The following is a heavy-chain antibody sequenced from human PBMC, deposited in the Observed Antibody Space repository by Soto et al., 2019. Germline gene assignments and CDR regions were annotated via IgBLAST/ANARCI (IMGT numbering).Heavy chain of an antibody. J-gene: IGHJ6*02. CDR2: ISSSSSTI. D-gene: IGHD6-6*01. CDR1: GFTFSSYS. V-gene: IGHV3-48*02. Sequence: GGSLRLSCAASGFTFSSYSMNWVRQAPGKGLEWVSYISSSSSTIYYADSVKGRFTISRDNAKNSLYLQMNSLRDEDTAVYYCARSLRIAARRLTGMDVWGQGTTVTVSS. CDR3: ARSLRIAARRLTGMDV.